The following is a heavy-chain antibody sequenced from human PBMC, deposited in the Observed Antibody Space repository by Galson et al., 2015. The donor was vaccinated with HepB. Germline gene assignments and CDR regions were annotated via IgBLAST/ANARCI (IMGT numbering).Heavy chain of an antibody. D-gene: IGHD2-2*01. Sequence: SLRLSCAASGFTFSNYAMSWFRQTPDKGLEWISTISPSGHTTDYADSVRGRFTISRDDSKNTLYLQVNSLRAEDTGIYYCAKESRQMSAVTERRLYYYGMDVWGQGTTITVSS. CDR3: AKESRQMSAVTERRLYYYGMDV. V-gene: IGHV3-23*01. CDR1: GFTFSNYA. J-gene: IGHJ6*02. CDR2: ISPSGHTT.